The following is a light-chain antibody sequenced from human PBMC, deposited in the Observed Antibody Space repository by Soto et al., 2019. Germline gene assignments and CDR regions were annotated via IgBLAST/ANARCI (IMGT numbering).Light chain of an antibody. CDR3: SSYAGSSTWV. CDR2: EVS. V-gene: IGLV2-23*02. CDR1: SSDVGSYNL. J-gene: IGLJ3*02. Sequence: QSVLTQPASVSGSPGQSITISCTGTSSDVGSYNLVSLDQQHPGKAPKLMIYEVSKRPSGVSNRFSGSKSGNTASLTISGLQAEDEADYYCSSYAGSSTWVFGGGTQLTVL.